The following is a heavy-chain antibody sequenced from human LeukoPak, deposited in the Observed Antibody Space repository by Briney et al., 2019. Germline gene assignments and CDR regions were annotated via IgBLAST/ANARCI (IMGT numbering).Heavy chain of an antibody. CDR3: ARITSTITTLDNWFDP. CDR1: GGSISSGGYS. CDR2: IYHSGST. J-gene: IGHJ5*02. Sequence: SETLSLTCAVSGGSISSGGYSWSWIRQPPGKGLEWIGYIYHSGSTYYNPSLKSRVTISVDRSKNQFSLKLSSVTAADTAVYYCARITSTITTLDNWFDPWGQGTLVTVSS. D-gene: IGHD3-3*01. V-gene: IGHV4-30-2*01.